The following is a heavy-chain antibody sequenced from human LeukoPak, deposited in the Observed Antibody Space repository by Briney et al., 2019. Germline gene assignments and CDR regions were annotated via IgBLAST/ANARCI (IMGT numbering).Heavy chain of an antibody. V-gene: IGHV1-18*01. CDR3: ARVRYYYGSGSYWEPNNWFDP. D-gene: IGHD3-10*01. CDR2: ISAYNGNT. Sequence: ASVKVSCRASGYTVTSYGISWVRQAPGQGLEGRGWISAYNGNTNYAQKLQGRGTMTTDTSTSTAYMELRSLRSDDPAVYYCARVRYYYGSGSYWEPNNWFDPWGQGTLVTVSS. J-gene: IGHJ5*02. CDR1: GYTVTSYG.